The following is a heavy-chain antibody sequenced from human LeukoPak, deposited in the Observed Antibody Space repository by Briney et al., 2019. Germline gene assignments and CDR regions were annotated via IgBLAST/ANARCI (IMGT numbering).Heavy chain of an antibody. Sequence: GGSLRLSCAASGFAFSKYAMSWVRQAPGKGLEWVSAISGSGGSKYYADSVKGRFTISRDNSKNTLYVQMNSPRAEDTATYYCAKGTTYYDILTGYGYPYYFDYWGQGTLVTVSS. V-gene: IGHV3-23*01. D-gene: IGHD3-9*01. CDR2: ISGSGGSK. J-gene: IGHJ4*02. CDR3: AKGTTYYDILTGYGYPYYFDY. CDR1: GFAFSKYA.